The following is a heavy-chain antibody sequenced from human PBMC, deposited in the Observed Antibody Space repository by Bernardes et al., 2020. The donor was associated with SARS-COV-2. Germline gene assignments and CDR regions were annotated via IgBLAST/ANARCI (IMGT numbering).Heavy chain of an antibody. CDR3: AKGRRYYGSGSHYNDYYFDF. CDR1: GFTFSSSV. J-gene: IGHJ4*02. V-gene: IGHV3-30*18. D-gene: IGHD3-10*01. CDR2: SSYDGNNE. Sequence: GGSLRLSCVASGFTFSSSVMHWVRQAPGKGLEWVALSSYDGNNEYYVDSVKGRFIISRDNSKNTLYLQMNSLRGEDTAVYYCAKGRRYYGSGSHYNDYYFDFWGQGTLVTVSS.